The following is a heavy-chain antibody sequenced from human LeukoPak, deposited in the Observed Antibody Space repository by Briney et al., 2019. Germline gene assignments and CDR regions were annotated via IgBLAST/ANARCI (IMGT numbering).Heavy chain of an antibody. CDR3: ARPLSLGYCSGGSCYGRGAWFDR. D-gene: IGHD2-15*01. J-gene: IGHJ5*02. CDR1: GFTFSTYW. V-gene: IGHV4-4*02. Sequence: PGGSLRLSCAASGFTFSTYWMSWARQPPGKGLEWIGQIYHSGSTNYNPSLKGRVTISVDKSKNQFSLKLRSVTAADTAVYYCARPLSLGYCSGGSCYGRGAWFDRWGQGTLVTVSS. CDR2: IYHSGST.